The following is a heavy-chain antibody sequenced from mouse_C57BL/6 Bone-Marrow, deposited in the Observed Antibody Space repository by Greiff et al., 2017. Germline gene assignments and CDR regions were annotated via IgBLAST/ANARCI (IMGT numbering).Heavy chain of an antibody. CDR2: IYPRSGNT. Sequence: QVQLQQSGAELARPGASVKLSCKASGYTFTSYGISWVKQRTGQGLEWIGEIYPRSGNTYYNEKFKGKATLTADQSSSTAYMELRSLTSEDSSVYFCARSFYDGYPGAYWGQGTLVTVSA. V-gene: IGHV1-81*01. CDR1: GYTFTSYG. CDR3: ARSFYDGYPGAY. D-gene: IGHD2-3*01. J-gene: IGHJ3*01.